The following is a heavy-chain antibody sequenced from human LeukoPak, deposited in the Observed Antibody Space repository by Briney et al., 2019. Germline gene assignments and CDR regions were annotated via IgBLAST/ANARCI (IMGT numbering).Heavy chain of an antibody. CDR1: GFTFSSYS. V-gene: IGHV3-48*01. CDR3: ARDTKYAFDN. J-gene: IGHJ4*02. Sequence: SRGSLRLSCAASGFTFSSYSMNWVRQAPGKGLEWISYIGISSGNTKYADSVKGRFTISGDKAKNSVYLQMNSLRVEDTAVYYCARDTKYAFDNWGQGTLVTVSS. CDR2: IGISSGNT. D-gene: IGHD2-2*01.